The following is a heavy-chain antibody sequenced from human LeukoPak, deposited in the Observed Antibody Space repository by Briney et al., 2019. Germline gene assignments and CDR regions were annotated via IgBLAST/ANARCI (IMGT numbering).Heavy chain of an antibody. CDR1: GYSFTSYW. CDR3: ARYDSSQFDP. J-gene: IGHJ5*02. D-gene: IGHD3-22*01. V-gene: IGHV5-51*01. Sequence: ASVKVSCKGSGYSFTSYWIGWVRQMPGKGLEWMGIIYPGDSDTRYSPSFQGQVTISADKSISTAYLQWSSLKASDTAMYYCARYDSSQFDPWGQGTLVTVSS. CDR2: IYPGDSDT.